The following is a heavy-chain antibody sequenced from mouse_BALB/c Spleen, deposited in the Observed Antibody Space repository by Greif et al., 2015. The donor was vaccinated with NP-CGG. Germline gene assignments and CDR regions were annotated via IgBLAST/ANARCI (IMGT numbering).Heavy chain of an antibody. D-gene: IGHD2-14*01. V-gene: IGHV5-17*02. CDR2: ISSGSSTI. CDR1: GFTFSSFG. CDR3: ARSYRFYAMDY. Sequence: EVHLVESGGGLVQPGGSRKLSCAASGFTFSSFGMHWVRQAPEKGLEWVAYISSGSSTIYYADTVKGRFTISRDNPKNTLFLQMTSLRSEDTAMYYCARSYRFYAMDYWGQGTSVTVSS. J-gene: IGHJ4*01.